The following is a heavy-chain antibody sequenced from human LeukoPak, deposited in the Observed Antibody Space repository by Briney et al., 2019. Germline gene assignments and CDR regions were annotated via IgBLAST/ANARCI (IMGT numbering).Heavy chain of an antibody. CDR3: ARGGVAAVYNWFDP. J-gene: IGHJ5*02. Sequence: PSETLSLTCTVSGGSISSSSYYWGWIRQPPGKGLEWIGSIYYSGSTYYNPSLKSRVTISVDTSKNQFSLKLSSVTAADTAVYYCARGGVAAVYNWFDPWGQGTLVTVSS. D-gene: IGHD6-13*01. V-gene: IGHV4-39*07. CDR1: GGSISSSSYY. CDR2: IYYSGST.